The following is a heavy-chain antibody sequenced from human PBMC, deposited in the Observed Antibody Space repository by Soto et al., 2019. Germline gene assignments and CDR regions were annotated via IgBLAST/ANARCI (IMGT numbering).Heavy chain of an antibody. V-gene: IGHV3-66*01. CDR3: AKEGDCSSTSCYVFPDY. CDR2: VYSGGST. Sequence: PGGSLRLSCAASGFTVTTNYMSWVLQPPGKGLEWVSVVYSGGSTYYADSVKGRFTVSRDNSKNTLYLQMNSLRAEDTAAYYCAKEGDCSSTSCYVFPDYWGQGTLVTVSS. J-gene: IGHJ4*02. CDR1: GFTVTTNY. D-gene: IGHD2-2*01.